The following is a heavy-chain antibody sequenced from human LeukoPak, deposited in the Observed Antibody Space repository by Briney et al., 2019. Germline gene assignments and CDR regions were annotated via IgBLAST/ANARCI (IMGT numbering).Heavy chain of an antibody. CDR2: IYYSGST. V-gene: IGHV4-59*12. Sequence: PSETLSLTCTVSGGSISSYYWSWIRQPPGKGLEWIGYIYYSGSTNYNPSLKSRVTISVDTSKNQFSLKLSSVTAADTAVYYCAREPGIAVAGTRNIGYYGMDVWGQGTTVTVSS. J-gene: IGHJ6*02. CDR3: AREPGIAVAGTRNIGYYGMDV. D-gene: IGHD6-19*01. CDR1: GGSISSYY.